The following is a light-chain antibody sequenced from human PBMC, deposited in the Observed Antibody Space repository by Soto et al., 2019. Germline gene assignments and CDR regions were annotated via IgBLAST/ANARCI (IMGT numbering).Light chain of an antibody. CDR3: NSYTSSPTPYV. V-gene: IGLV2-14*03. CDR1: SNDIGIYNY. CDR2: DVT. J-gene: IGLJ1*01. Sequence: QSVLTQPASVSGSLGQSITISCTGTSNDIGIYNYVSWYQHHPGKAPKLIIYDVTNRPSGVSNRFSGSKSGNTASLTISGLQPEDEADYFCNSYTSSPTPYVFGTGTKVTVL.